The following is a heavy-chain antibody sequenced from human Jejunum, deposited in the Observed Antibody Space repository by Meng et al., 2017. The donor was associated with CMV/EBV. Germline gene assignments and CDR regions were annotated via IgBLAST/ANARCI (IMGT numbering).Heavy chain of an antibody. CDR1: GYSFTTYA. CDR2: INAGNGNT. J-gene: IGHJ4*02. V-gene: IGHV1-3*01. Sequence: QVHLVPSGAEVKKPGASVKVSCKASGYSFTTYAMHWVRQAPGQRLEWMGWINAGNGNTKYSEKFQSRVTITRDTAASTAYMELSSLRSEDTAVYYCARTGCSSSSCYDYWGQGTLVTVSS. D-gene: IGHD2-2*01. CDR3: ARTGCSSSSCYDY.